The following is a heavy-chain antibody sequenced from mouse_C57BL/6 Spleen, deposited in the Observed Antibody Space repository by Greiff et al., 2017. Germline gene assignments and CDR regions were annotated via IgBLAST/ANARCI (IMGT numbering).Heavy chain of an antibody. J-gene: IGHJ1*03. CDR1: GFTFSSYT. CDR2: ISGGGGNT. CDR3: ARRYYSSSYTSHWYFDV. V-gene: IGHV5-9*01. Sequence: EVMLVESGGGLVKPGGSLKLSCAASGFTFSSYTMSWVRQTPEKRLEWVATISGGGGNTYYPDSVKGRFTISSDNAKNTLYLQMSSLRSEDTALYYCARRYYSSSYTSHWYFDVWGTGTTVTVSS. D-gene: IGHD1-1*01.